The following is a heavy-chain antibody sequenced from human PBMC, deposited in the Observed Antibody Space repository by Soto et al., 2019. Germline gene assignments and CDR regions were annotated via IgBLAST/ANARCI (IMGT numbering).Heavy chain of an antibody. J-gene: IGHJ3*02. D-gene: IGHD3-3*01. CDR1: GFSLSTSGVG. Sequence: SGPTLVNPTPTLPLTCTFSGFSLSTSGVGVGWSRQPPVTALEWLALIYWNDDKRHSPSLKSRLTITKDTSKNQVVLTMTNMDPVDTATYYCAHSQGIHDFWSGYYLSLWAFDIWGQGTMVTVSS. CDR2: IYWNDDK. V-gene: IGHV2-5*01. CDR3: AHSQGIHDFWSGYYLSLWAFDI.